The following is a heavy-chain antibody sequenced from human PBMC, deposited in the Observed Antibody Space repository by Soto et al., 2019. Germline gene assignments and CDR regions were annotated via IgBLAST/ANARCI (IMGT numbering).Heavy chain of an antibody. D-gene: IGHD6-13*01. CDR2: INHGGST. CDR3: ARGRRGSSWSPNAFDI. J-gene: IGHJ3*02. CDR1: GGSFSGYY. Sequence: QVQLQQWGAGLLKPSETLSLTCAVYGGSFSGYYWSWIRQPPGKGLEWIGEINHGGSTNYNPPLKSRVTISLDTSKNQFSLKLSSVTAADTAVYYCARGRRGSSWSPNAFDIWGQGTMVTVSS. V-gene: IGHV4-34*01.